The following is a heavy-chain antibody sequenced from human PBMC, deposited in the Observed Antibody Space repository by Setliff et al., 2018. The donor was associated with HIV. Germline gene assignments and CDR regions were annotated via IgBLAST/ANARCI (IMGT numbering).Heavy chain of an antibody. V-gene: IGHV3-53*01. Sequence: GGSLRLSCAASGFAVSGNYMSWVRQAPGKGLEWVSVIYVGDTTYYADSVKGRFTISRDNSKNVVYLHMNSLTAEDAAIYYCARRTLGFDAAGALDYWGQGTLVTVSS. D-gene: IGHD2-15*01. CDR1: GFAVSGNY. CDR3: ARRTLGFDAAGALDY. J-gene: IGHJ4*02. CDR2: IYVGDTT.